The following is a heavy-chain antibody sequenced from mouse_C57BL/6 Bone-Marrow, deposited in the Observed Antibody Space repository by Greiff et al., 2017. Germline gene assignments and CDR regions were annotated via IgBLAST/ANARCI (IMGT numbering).Heavy chain of an antibody. CDR3: SRGFAY. J-gene: IGHJ3*01. V-gene: IGHV1-39*01. CDR2: IYPNYGTT. CDR1: GYSFTDYN. Sequence: VQLQQSGPELVKPGASVKISCKASGYSFTDYNMNWVKQSNGTSLEWIGVIYPNYGTTSYTETFKGKATLTVAQSSSTSYMQLNSLTSEDAAVYYCSRGFAYWGQGTLVTVSA.